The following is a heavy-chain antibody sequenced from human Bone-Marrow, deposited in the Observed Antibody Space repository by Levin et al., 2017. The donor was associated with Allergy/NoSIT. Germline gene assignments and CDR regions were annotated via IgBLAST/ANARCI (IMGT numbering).Heavy chain of an antibody. J-gene: IGHJ6*02. V-gene: IGHV3-30-3*01. D-gene: IGHD2-21*02. CDR3: ARDKESSSTDYGMDV. Sequence: GGSLRLSCAASGFSFSSYAIHWVRKAPGKGLEWVAVISFDGDNKYYAESVEGRFTISRDNSKNTLFLQLNSLRAEDAAVYYCARDKESSSTDYGMDVWGQGTTVTVSS. CDR2: ISFDGDNK. CDR1: GFSFSSYA.